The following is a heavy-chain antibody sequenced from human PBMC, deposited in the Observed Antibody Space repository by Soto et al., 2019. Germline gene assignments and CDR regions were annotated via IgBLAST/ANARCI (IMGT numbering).Heavy chain of an antibody. D-gene: IGHD3-10*01. J-gene: IGHJ5*02. CDR2: IKHSGST. Sequence: PSETLSLTCAVYGGTFSVYYWSWIRQPPGKGLVWIGEIKHSGSTNYNPFLKRRVTISVDTSKNQFSLKLSPVTAADTAVYYCARGRWGYYYGSGSYPCWFDPWGQGTLVTVS. CDR3: ARGRWGYYYGSGSYPCWFDP. CDR1: GGTFSVYY. V-gene: IGHV4-34*01.